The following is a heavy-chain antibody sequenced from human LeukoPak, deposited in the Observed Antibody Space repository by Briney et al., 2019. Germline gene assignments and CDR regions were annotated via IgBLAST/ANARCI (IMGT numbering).Heavy chain of an antibody. J-gene: IGHJ4*02. CDR2: MNPNSGNT. CDR1: GYTFTGYD. Sequence: EASVKVSCKTSGYTFTGYDINWVRQAPGQGLEWMGWMNPNSGNTGYAQKFQGRVTMTRNTSISTAYMELSSLRSEDTAVYYCARILGSSWYDGYYFDYWGQGTLVTVSS. V-gene: IGHV1-8*01. D-gene: IGHD6-13*01. CDR3: ARILGSSWYDGYYFDY.